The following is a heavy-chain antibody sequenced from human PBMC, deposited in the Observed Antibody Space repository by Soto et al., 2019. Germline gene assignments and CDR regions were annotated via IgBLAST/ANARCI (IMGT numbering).Heavy chain of an antibody. CDR1: GFTFSSYA. V-gene: IGHV3-30-3*01. J-gene: IGHJ4*02. Sequence: QVQLVESGGGVVQPGRSLRLSCAASGFTFSSYAMHWVRQAPGKGLEWVAVISYDGSNKYYADSVKGRFTSSRDNSKNTLYLQMNSLRAEDTAVYYCARDSGSGSYPYYFDYWGQGTLVTVSS. CDR2: ISYDGSNK. D-gene: IGHD1-26*01. CDR3: ARDSGSGSYPYYFDY.